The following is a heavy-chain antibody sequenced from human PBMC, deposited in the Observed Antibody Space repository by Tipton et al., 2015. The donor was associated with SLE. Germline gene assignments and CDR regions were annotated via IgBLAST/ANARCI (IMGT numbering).Heavy chain of an antibody. V-gene: IGHV4-61*09. D-gene: IGHD2-15*01. CDR2: IHTSGST. Sequence: TLSLTCTVSGGSISSDRYYWSWTRQPAGKGLECIGHIHTSGSTKYNPSLKRRFTISVDTSKNQVSLRVSSVTAADTAAYYCARWFVDYCSVDSCPNWFDPWGQGTLVTVFS. J-gene: IGHJ5*02. CDR3: ARWFVDYCSVDSCPNWFDP. CDR1: GGSISSDRYY.